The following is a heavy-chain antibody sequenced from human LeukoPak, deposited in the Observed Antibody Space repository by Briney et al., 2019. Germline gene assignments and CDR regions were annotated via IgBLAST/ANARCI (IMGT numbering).Heavy chain of an antibody. CDR3: ARGPTYNYDSSGYYYDDY. J-gene: IGHJ4*02. Sequence: PGGSLRLSCAASGFTVSSNYMSWVRQAPGKGLEWVSVICSGGSTYYADSVKGRFTISRDNSKNTLYLQMNSLRAEDTAVYYCARGPTYNYDSSGYYYDDYWGQGTLVTVSS. V-gene: IGHV3-53*01. D-gene: IGHD3-22*01. CDR2: ICSGGST. CDR1: GFTVSSNY.